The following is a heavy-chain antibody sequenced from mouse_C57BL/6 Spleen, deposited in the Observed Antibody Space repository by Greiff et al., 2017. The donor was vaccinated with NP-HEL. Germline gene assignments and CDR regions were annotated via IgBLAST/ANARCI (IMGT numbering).Heavy chain of an antibody. J-gene: IGHJ2*01. CDR3: TRQNDYDLDY. CDR2: IRNKANNHAT. D-gene: IGHD2-4*01. Sequence: EVMLVESGGGLVQPGGSMKLSCAASGFTFSDAWMDWVRQSPEKGLEWVAEIRNKANNHATYYAESVKGRFTISRDDSKSSVYLQMNSLRAEDTGIYYCTRQNDYDLDYWGQGTTLTVSS. V-gene: IGHV6-6*01. CDR1: GFTFSDAW.